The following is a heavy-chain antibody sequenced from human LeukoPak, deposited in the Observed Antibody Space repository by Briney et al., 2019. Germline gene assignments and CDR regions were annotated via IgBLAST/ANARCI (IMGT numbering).Heavy chain of an antibody. V-gene: IGHV4-59*01. D-gene: IGHD2-15*01. Sequence: SETLSLTCTVSGDYMRPYYWSWIRQPPGKGLEWIGYIYYSGNTNYNPSLENRVTISIDTSTNQVSLKLRSVTAADTAVYYCARVSSGVYFDYWGQGTLVTVSS. J-gene: IGHJ4*02. CDR3: ARVSSGVYFDY. CDR2: IYYSGNT. CDR1: GDYMRPYY.